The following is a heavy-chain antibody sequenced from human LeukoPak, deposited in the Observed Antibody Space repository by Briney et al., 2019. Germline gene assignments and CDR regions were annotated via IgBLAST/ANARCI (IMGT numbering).Heavy chain of an antibody. CDR2: IYYSGST. V-gene: IGHV4-59*01. CDR1: GGSISSYY. J-gene: IGHJ4*02. Sequence: SETLSLTCTVSGGSISSYYWSWIRQPPGKGLEWIGYIYYSGSTNYNPSLKSRVTISVDTSKNQFSLKLSSVTAADTAVYYCARDLGPARSSSIDYWGQGTLVTVSS. CDR3: ARDLGPARSSSIDY.